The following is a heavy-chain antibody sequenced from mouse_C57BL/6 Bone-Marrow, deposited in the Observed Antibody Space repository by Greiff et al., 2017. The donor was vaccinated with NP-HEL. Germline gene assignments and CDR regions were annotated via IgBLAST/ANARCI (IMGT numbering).Heavy chain of an antibody. CDR3: ANDYYGSDYYAMDY. CDR1: GFTFSDYY. CDR2: ISNGGGST. Sequence: EVKLEESGGGLVQPGGSLKLSCAASGFTFSDYYMYWVRQTPEKRLEWVAYISNGGGSTYYPDTVKGRFTISRDNAKNTLYLQMSRLKSEDTAMYYCANDYYGSDYYAMDYWGQGTSVTVSS. D-gene: IGHD1-1*01. J-gene: IGHJ4*01. V-gene: IGHV5-12*01.